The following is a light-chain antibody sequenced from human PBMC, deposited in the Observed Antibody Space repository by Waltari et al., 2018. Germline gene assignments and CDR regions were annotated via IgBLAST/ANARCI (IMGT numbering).Light chain of an antibody. J-gene: IGLJ2*01. Sequence: SYDLIQPPSVSVSPGQTVSITCSGDKLGDTYTSWYQQTPGPSPVLVIYHDKKRPSGNPERFSGSNSGNTVTLTISGTQTLDEADYYCQTWANYSVFFGGGTKLTVL. CDR2: HDK. V-gene: IGLV3-1*01. CDR1: KLGDTY. CDR3: QTWANYSVF.